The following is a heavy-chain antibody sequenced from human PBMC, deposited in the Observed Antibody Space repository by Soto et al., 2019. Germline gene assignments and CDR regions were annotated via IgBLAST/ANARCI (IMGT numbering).Heavy chain of an antibody. CDR3: ARVGEVYGDYNY. V-gene: IGHV4-31*03. D-gene: IGHD4-17*01. CDR2: IYYSGST. J-gene: IGHJ4*02. CDR1: GGSISSVGYY. Sequence: QVQLQESGPGLVKPSQTLSLTCTVSGGSISSVGYYWSWIRQHPGKGLEWIGYIYYSGSTYYNPSLKSRVTISVDTSKNQFSLKLSSVTAADTDVDYCARVGEVYGDYNYWGQGTLVTVSS.